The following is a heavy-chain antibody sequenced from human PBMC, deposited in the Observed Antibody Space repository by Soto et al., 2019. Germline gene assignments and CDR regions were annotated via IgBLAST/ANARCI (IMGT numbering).Heavy chain of an antibody. CDR2: IYPGDSDT. Sequence: PGESLKISCKGSGYSFTSYWIGWVRQMPGKGLEWMGIIYPGDSDTRYSPSFQGQVTISADKSISTAYLQWSSLKASDTAMYYCATTSRDTPYYYYYGMDVWGQGTTVTVSS. CDR3: ATTSRDTPYYYYYGMDV. V-gene: IGHV5-51*01. J-gene: IGHJ6*02. D-gene: IGHD2-15*01. CDR1: GYSFTSYW.